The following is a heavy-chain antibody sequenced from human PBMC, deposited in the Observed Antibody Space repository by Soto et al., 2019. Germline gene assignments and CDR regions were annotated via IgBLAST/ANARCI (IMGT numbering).Heavy chain of an antibody. CDR2: IYHSGST. V-gene: IGHV4-4*02. CDR3: ARGDVGDTRYYYYGMDV. J-gene: IGHJ6*02. D-gene: IGHD1-26*01. CDR1: GGSISSSNW. Sequence: QVQLQESGPGLVKPSGTLSLTCAVSGGSISSSNWWSWVRQPPGKGLEWIGEIYHSGSTNYNPSLKSRVTISVDKSKNQFSLKLSAVTAADTAVYYCARGDVGDTRYYYYGMDVWGQGTTVTVSS.